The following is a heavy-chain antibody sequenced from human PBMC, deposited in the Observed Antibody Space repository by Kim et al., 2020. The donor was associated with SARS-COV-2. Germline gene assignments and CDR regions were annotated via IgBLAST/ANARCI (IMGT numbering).Heavy chain of an antibody. CDR3: AHSEDPSEGDYKYGMDG. V-gene: IGHV1-3*01. CDR2: LNAGNGNT. CDR1: GYTFTTYA. J-gene: IGHJ6*04. Sequence: ASVKVSCKASGYTFTTYAMHWVRQAPGQRLEWMGWLNAGNGNTKYSQNIQGRVTITRDTSASTAYMELSSLRSEDTAVYYCAHSEDPSEGDYKYGMDGWGEGTSVTVSS. D-gene: IGHD2-15*01.